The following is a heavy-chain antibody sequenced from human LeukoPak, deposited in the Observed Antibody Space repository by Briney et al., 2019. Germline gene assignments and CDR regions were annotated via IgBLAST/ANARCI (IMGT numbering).Heavy chain of an antibody. CDR3: ARDLRAGYSYGPVDY. Sequence: SETLSLTCTVSGGSISSSSYYWGWIRQPPGKGLEWIGSIYYSGSTYYNPSLKSRVTISVDTSKNQFSLKLSSVTAADTAVYYCARDLRAGYSYGPVDYWGQGTLVTVSS. J-gene: IGHJ4*02. CDR1: GGSISSSSYY. V-gene: IGHV4-39*02. CDR2: IYYSGST. D-gene: IGHD5-18*01.